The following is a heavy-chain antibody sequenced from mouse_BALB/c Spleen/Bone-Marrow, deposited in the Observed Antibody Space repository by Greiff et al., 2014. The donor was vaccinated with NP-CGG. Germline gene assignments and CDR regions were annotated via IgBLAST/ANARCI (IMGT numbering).Heavy chain of an antibody. CDR1: GFTFTDYY. CDR3: ARDKGRVFFDY. V-gene: IGHV7-3*02. J-gene: IGHJ2*01. Sequence: EVQVVESGGALVQPGGSLRLSCATSGFTFTDYYMNWVRQPPGKALEWLGFIRNKANGYTTEYSASVKGRFTISTDNSQSILYLQMNTLRAEDSATYYCARDKGRVFFDYWGQGTTLTVSS. CDR2: IRNKANGYTT.